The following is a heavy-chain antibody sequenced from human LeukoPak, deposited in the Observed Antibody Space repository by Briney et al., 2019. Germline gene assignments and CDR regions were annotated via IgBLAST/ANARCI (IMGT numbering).Heavy chain of an antibody. D-gene: IGHD5-18*01. J-gene: IGHJ4*02. CDR2: IYHTGST. V-gene: IGHV4-4*02. CDR1: GGSISNSDW. CDR3: ARRIQLWPYYFDY. Sequence: SETLSLTCAVSGGSISNSDWWSWVRQPPGQGLEWIGEIYHTGSTNYNPSLKSRATISVDKSKNQFSLNLSSVTAADTAVYYCARRIQLWPYYFDYWGQGTLVTVSS.